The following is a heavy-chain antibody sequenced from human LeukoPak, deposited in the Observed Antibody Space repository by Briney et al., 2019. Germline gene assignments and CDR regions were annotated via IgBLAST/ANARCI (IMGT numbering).Heavy chain of an antibody. CDR1: GFSFSSYG. D-gene: IGHD3-22*01. V-gene: IGHV3-30*03. Sequence: GTSLRLSCTASGFSFSSYGMHWVRQAPGKGLEWVAVISYDGTGKYYADSVKGRFTISRDHYNNTLYLQMDSLGADDTAVYYCARDPDYLHYYDGTGPMGGFAYWGQGTLVTVSS. CDR2: ISYDGTGK. CDR3: ARDPDYLHYYDGTGPMGGFAY. J-gene: IGHJ4*02.